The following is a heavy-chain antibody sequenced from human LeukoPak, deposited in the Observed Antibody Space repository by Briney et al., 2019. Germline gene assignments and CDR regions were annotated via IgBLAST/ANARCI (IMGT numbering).Heavy chain of an antibody. Sequence: GRSLRLSCAAPGFTFSSYGMHWVRQAPGKGLEWVAVIWYDGSNKYYADSVKGRFTISRDNSKNTLYLQMNSLRAEDTAVYYCAKGPVGVAVAGPFDYWGQGTLVTVSS. CDR3: AKGPVGVAVAGPFDY. CDR2: IWYDGSNK. J-gene: IGHJ4*02. D-gene: IGHD6-19*01. V-gene: IGHV3-33*06. CDR1: GFTFSSYG.